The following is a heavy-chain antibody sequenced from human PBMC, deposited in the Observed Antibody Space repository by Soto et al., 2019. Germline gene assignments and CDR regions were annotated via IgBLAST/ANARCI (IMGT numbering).Heavy chain of an antibody. CDR1: GGSFSGYY. D-gene: IGHD3-3*01. J-gene: IGHJ4*02. V-gene: IGHV4-34*01. Sequence: PSETLSLTCAVYGGSFSGYYWSWIRQPPGKGLEWIGEINHSGSTNYNPSLKSRVTISVDTSKNQFSLKLSSVTAADTAVYYCARAYYGVCDYWGQGPLVTVSS. CDR3: ARAYYGVCDY. CDR2: INHSGST.